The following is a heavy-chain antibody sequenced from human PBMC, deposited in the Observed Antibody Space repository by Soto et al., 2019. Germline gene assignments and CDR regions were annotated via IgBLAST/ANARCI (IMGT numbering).Heavy chain of an antibody. CDR1: GGTFSSYA. V-gene: IGHV1-69*06. CDR3: ARSGYCTNGVCFPYYYYYGMDV. J-gene: IGHJ6*02. D-gene: IGHD2-8*01. Sequence: QVQLVQSGAEVKKPGSSVKVSCKASGGTFSSYAISWVRQAPGQGLEWMGGIIPIFGTANYAQKFQGRVTITADKSTSTGYMELSSLRSEDTAVYYCARSGYCTNGVCFPYYYYYGMDVWGQGTTVTVSS. CDR2: IIPIFGTA.